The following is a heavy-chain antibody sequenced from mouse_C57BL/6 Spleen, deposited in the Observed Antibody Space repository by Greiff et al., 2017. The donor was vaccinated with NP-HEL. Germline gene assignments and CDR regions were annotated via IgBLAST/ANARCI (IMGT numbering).Heavy chain of an antibody. CDR2: ISYDGSN. CDR1: GYSITSGYY. J-gene: IGHJ3*01. Sequence: EVKLQESGPGLVKPSQSLSLTCSVTGYSITSGYYWNWIRQYPGNKLEWMGYISYDGSNNYNPTLKNRSSVTRDTSKNQFFLKLNSVTTEDTATCYCARDEGPAAYWGQGTLVTVSA. V-gene: IGHV3-6*01. CDR3: ARDEGPAAY.